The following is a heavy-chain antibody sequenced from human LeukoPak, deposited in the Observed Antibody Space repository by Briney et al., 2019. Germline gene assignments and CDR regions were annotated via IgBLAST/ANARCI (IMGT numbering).Heavy chain of an antibody. CDR2: ISYDGSNK. Sequence: PGGSLRLSCAASGFTFSSYAMHWVRQAPGKGLEWVAVISYDGSNKYYADSVKGRFTISRDNSKNTLYLQMNSLRAEDTAVYYCAKDPFTSGANWFDPWGQGTLVTVSS. CDR3: AKDPFTSGANWFDP. CDR1: GFTFSSYA. D-gene: IGHD1-26*01. V-gene: IGHV3-30*04. J-gene: IGHJ5*02.